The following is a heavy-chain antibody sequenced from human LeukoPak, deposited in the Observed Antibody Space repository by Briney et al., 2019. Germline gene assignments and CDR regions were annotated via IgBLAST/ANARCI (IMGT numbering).Heavy chain of an antibody. J-gene: IGHJ4*02. D-gene: IGHD5-18*01. V-gene: IGHV4-34*01. Sequence: SETLSLTCAVYGGSFSGYYWSWIRQPPGKGLEWIGEINHSGSTNYNPSLKSRVTISVDTSKNQFSLKLSSVTAADTAVYYCAGGLMGYSYGYRLDYWGQGTLVTVSS. CDR1: GGSFSGYY. CDR2: INHSGST. CDR3: AGGLMGYSYGYRLDY.